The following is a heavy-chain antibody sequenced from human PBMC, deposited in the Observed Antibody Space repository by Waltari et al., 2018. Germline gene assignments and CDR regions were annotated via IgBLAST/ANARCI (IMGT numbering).Heavy chain of an antibody. CDR2: THPQRGAT. CDR3: AREGPEGLDY. V-gene: IGHV1-2*06. CDR1: GYIFTGYY. J-gene: IGHJ4*02. Sequence: QVQLVQSGAEVKKPGASMKVSCKASGYIFTGYYMHWVGQAPGKGLVCRGRTHPQRGATNYAQKFQGRVTMTRDKDISAAYMELSRLRSDDTAVYYCAREGPEGLDYGGQGTLVTVSS.